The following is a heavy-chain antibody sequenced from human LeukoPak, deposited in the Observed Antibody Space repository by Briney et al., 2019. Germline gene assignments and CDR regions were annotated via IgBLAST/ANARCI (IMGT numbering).Heavy chain of an antibody. CDR1: GFTFSSYW. CDR3: ARLVLRYFDWLLYAGLDAFDI. J-gene: IGHJ3*02. V-gene: IGHV3-7*01. D-gene: IGHD3-9*01. CDR2: IKQDGSEK. Sequence: GGSLRLSCAASGFTFSSYWMSWVRQAPGKGLEWVANIKQDGSEKYYVDSVKGRFTISRDNAKNSLYLQMNSLRAGDAAVYYCARLVLRYFDWLLYAGLDAFDIWGQGTMVTVSS.